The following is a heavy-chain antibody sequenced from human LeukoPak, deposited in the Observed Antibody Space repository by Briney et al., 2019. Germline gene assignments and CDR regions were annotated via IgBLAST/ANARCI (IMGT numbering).Heavy chain of an antibody. Sequence: GGSLRLSCAASGFTFSSYWMSWVRQAPGKGLEWVANIKQDGSEKYYVDSVKGRFTIPRDNAKNSLYLQMNSLRAEDTAVYYCAREDSGSYGDAFDIWGQGTMVTVSS. J-gene: IGHJ3*02. V-gene: IGHV3-7*01. CDR1: GFTFSSYW. CDR3: AREDSGSYGDAFDI. CDR2: IKQDGSEK. D-gene: IGHD1-26*01.